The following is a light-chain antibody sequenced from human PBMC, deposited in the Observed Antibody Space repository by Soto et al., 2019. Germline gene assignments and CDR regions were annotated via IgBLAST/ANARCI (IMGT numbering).Light chain of an antibody. Sequence: IQFTQSPSSLSAAVGDRVAITFRAIQDIYIYLAWYQQEPGKAPKLLIHAASTLQSGVPSRFSGSGSGTDFTLTISSLQPEDFATYCCQQSYSTPVTFGQGTRPEIK. CDR3: QQSYSTPVT. J-gene: IGKJ5*01. CDR2: AAS. CDR1: QDIYIY. V-gene: IGKV1-39*01.